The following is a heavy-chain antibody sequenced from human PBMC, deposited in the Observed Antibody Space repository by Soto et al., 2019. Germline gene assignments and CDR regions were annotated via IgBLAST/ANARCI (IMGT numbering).Heavy chain of an antibody. Sequence: SETLCLTCTVSGASSGGYRGSWIRQPPGKGLECLGYISYSGATNYKPSLKSRVTMSIDTSKNQFSLQLNSVTAADTAVYYCARGGAIDCYTPYSAYRGHG. D-gene: IGHD2-21*02. CDR1: GASSGGYR. CDR2: ISYSGAT. CDR3: ARGGAIDCYTPYSAY. J-gene: IGHJ4*01. V-gene: IGHV4-59*08.